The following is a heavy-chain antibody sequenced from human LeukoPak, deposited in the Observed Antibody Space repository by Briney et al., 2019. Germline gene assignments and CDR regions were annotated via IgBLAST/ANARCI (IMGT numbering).Heavy chain of an antibody. Sequence: GGPLRLSCAASGFTFSSYAMSWVRQPPGKGLEWVLAISGSGGSTYYADSVKGRFTISRDNSKNTVFLQMNSLRAGDTAVYYFAKKKDSYSSSWCYDYWGQGTLVTVSS. CDR3: AKKKDSYSSSWCYDY. D-gene: IGHD6-13*01. V-gene: IGHV3-23*01. CDR2: ISGSGGST. J-gene: IGHJ4*02. CDR1: GFTFSSYA.